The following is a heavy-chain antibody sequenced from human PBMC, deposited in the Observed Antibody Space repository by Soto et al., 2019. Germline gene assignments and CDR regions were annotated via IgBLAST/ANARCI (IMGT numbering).Heavy chain of an antibody. Sequence: GGSLRLSCAASGFTVSSNYMSWVRQAPGKGLEWVSVIYSGGSTYYADSVKGRFTISRDNSKNTLYLQMNSLRAEDTAVYYCARSTIEPCSPFCYYYYGMDVWGQGTTVTVSS. CDR3: ARSTIEPCSPFCYYYYGMDV. CDR1: GFTVSSNY. D-gene: IGHD3-3*02. V-gene: IGHV3-53*01. CDR2: IYSGGST. J-gene: IGHJ6*02.